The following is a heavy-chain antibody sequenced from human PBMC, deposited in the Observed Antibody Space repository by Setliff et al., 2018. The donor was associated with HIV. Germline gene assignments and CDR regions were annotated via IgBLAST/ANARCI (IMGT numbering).Heavy chain of an antibody. CDR3: ARAIGDASGGGLDV. CDR1: GGSISYYY. CDR2: IYYTGST. J-gene: IGHJ6*02. D-gene: IGHD2-15*01. Sequence: TSETLSLTCTVSGGSISYYYWNWIRQPPGKGLEWIGYIYYTGSTNYNPSLKSRVTISVDTSKNQFSLKLSSVTAADTAVYYCARAIGDASGGGLDVWGPGTTVTVSS. V-gene: IGHV4-59*01.